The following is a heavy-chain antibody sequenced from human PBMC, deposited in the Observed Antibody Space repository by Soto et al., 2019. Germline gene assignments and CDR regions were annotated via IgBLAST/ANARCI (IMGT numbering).Heavy chain of an antibody. CDR3: ARGEAGDYDFWSGPRIPDY. D-gene: IGHD3-3*01. Sequence: PSETLSLTCTVSGGSISSYYWSWIRQPPGKGLEWIGYIYYSGSTNYNPSLKSRVTISVDTSKNQFSLKLSSVTAADTAVYYCARGEAGDYDFWSGPRIPDYWGQGTLVTVSS. V-gene: IGHV4-59*01. CDR2: IYYSGST. J-gene: IGHJ4*02. CDR1: GGSISSYY.